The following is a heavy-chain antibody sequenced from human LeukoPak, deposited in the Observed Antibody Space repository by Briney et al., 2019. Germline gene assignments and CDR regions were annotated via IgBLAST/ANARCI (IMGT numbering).Heavy chain of an antibody. Sequence: SVKVSCKASGYTFTSYYMHWVRQAPGQGLEWMGGIIPIFGTANYAQKFQGRVTITTDESTSTAYMELSSLRSEDTAVYYCARGEYYGSGSYRSPVDYWGQGTLVTVSS. D-gene: IGHD3-10*01. CDR3: ARGEYYGSGSYRSPVDY. CDR1: GYTFTSYY. V-gene: IGHV1-69*05. J-gene: IGHJ4*02. CDR2: IIPIFGTA.